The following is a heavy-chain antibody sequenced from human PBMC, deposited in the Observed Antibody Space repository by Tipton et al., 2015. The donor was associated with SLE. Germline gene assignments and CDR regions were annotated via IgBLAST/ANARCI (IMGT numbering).Heavy chain of an antibody. J-gene: IGHJ6*02. Sequence: SLRLSCAASGFTFSSYWMSWVRQAPGKGLEWVAFIQYDGSNKYYADSVKGRFTISRDNSKNTLYLQMNSLRAEDTAVYYCAKELRDIVVVPAEGMDVWGQGTTVTVSS. D-gene: IGHD2-2*01. CDR2: IQYDGSNK. CDR3: AKELRDIVVVPAEGMDV. V-gene: IGHV3-30*02. CDR1: GFTFSSYW.